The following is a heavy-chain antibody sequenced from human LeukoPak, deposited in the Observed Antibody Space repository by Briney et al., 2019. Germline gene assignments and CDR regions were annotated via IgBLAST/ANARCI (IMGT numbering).Heavy chain of an antibody. CDR1: GFTFSVFA. J-gene: IGHJ6*02. CDR3: AKDPFFPEGMDV. V-gene: IGHV3-23*01. CDR2: LSGSGVST. Sequence: GGSLRLSCAASGFTFSVFAMSWVRQAPGKGLEWVSTLSGSGVSTYYADSVKGRFTISRDNSKNTLYLQMNSLRAEDTAVYYCAKDPFFPEGMDVWGQGTTVTVSS.